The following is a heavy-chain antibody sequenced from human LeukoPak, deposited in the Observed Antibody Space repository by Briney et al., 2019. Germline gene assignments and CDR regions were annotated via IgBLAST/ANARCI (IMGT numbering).Heavy chain of an antibody. CDR1: GFTVSSNY. Sequence: PGGSLRLSCAASGFTVSSNYMSWVRQAPGKGLEWVSGISGSGGSTYYADSVKGRFTISRDNSKNTLYLQMNSLRAEDTALYYCAKHGVNNPYSSGWYAHFDYWGQGTLVTVSS. J-gene: IGHJ4*02. CDR2: ISGSGGST. V-gene: IGHV3-23*01. CDR3: AKHGVNNPYSSGWYAHFDY. D-gene: IGHD6-19*01.